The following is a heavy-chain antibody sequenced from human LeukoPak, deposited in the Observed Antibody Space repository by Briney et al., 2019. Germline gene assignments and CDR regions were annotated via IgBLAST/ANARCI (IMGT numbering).Heavy chain of an antibody. CDR2: INHSGST. CDR1: GGSFSGYY. D-gene: IGHD4-23*01. J-gene: IGHJ3*02. CDR3: ARATTVVTPAAFDI. V-gene: IGHV4-34*01. Sequence: SETLSLTCAVYGGSFSGYYWSWIRQPPGKGLEWIGEINHSGSTNYNPSLKSRVTISVDTSKNQFSLKLSSVTAADTAVYYCARATTVVTPAAFDIWGQGTMVTVSS.